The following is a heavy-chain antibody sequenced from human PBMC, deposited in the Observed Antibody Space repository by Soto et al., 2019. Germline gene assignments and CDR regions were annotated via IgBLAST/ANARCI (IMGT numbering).Heavy chain of an antibody. CDR3: AHGYTFYGVKRKDWFDP. J-gene: IGHJ5*02. CDR1: GFSLATPGVG. Sequence: QITLKESGPTLVKPTQTLTLTCTFSGFSLATPGVGVGWFRQPPGKALEWLALIYWDDDKRYSPSLKSRLTITKDTSKNQVVLTMTNTDPVDTGTYYCAHGYTFYGVKRKDWFDPWGQGTLVTVSS. D-gene: IGHD3-16*02. CDR2: IYWDDDK. V-gene: IGHV2-5*02.